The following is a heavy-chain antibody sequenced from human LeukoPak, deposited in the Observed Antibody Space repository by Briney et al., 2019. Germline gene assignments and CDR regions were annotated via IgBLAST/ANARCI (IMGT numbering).Heavy chain of an antibody. D-gene: IGHD3-10*01. J-gene: IGHJ6*03. CDR3: ARDRSSGSYLYYYYYMDV. Sequence: ASVKVSCKASGYIFTGYYIHWVRQAPGQGLEWMGWINPNSGDTKYAQKFQGRVTMTRDTSNNTVYMDLTRLIFDDAAMYYCARDRSSGSYLYYYYYMDVWGKGTTVTISS. CDR1: GYIFTGYY. V-gene: IGHV1-2*02. CDR2: INPNSGDT.